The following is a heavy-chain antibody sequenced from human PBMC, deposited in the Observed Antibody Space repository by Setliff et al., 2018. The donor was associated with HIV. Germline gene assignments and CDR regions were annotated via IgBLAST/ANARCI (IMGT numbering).Heavy chain of an antibody. V-gene: IGHV5-51*01. CDR3: ARTGYSSSRGRFSGYYYYMDV. J-gene: IGHJ6*03. Sequence: GESLKISCKGSGYSFTSYWIDWVRQMPGKGLEWMGIIYPGDSNTRYSPSFQGQVTISADKSISTAYLQWNSLKASDTAMYYCARTGYSSSRGRFSGYYYYMDVWGKGTTVTVSS. CDR2: IYPGDSNT. CDR1: GYSFTSYW. D-gene: IGHD6-13*01.